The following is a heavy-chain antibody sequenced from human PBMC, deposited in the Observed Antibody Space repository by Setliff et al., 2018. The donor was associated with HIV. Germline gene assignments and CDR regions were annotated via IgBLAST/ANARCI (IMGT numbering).Heavy chain of an antibody. CDR1: RGSISGYY. Sequence: SETPSLTCTVPRGSISGYYWCWIRQPPGKRLEWIGYIDYRGSTDYNPSLKSRVTISIDTSKTQFSLKLSSVTAADTAVYYCARSVDTTLVPAYYFDYWGQGTLVTVSS. J-gene: IGHJ4*02. CDR3: ARSVDTTLVPAYYFDY. D-gene: IGHD5-18*01. V-gene: IGHV4-59*01. CDR2: IDYRGST.